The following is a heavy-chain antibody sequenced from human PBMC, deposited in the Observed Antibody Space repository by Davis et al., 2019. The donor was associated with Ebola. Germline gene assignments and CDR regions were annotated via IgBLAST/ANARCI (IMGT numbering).Heavy chain of an antibody. Sequence: PSETLSLTCTVSGGSISSSSYYWGWIRQPPGKGLEWIGEINHSGSTNYNPSLKSRVTISVDTPKNQFSLKLSSVTAADTAVYYCAREGSVWGSHRARDYWGQGTLVTVSS. CDR3: AREGSVWGSHRARDY. J-gene: IGHJ4*02. CDR2: INHSGST. CDR1: GGSISSSSYY. D-gene: IGHD3-16*01. V-gene: IGHV4-39*07.